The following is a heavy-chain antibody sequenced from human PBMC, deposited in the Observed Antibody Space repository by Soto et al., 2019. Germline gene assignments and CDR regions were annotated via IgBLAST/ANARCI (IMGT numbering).Heavy chain of an antibody. Sequence: VQLVESGGGVVQPGRSLRLSCAASGFTFSSYAMHWVRQAPGKGLEWVAVISYDGSNKYYADSVKGRFTISRDNSKNTLYLQMNSLRAEDTAVYYCAREDVDIVATIETDTTYYYGMDVWGQGTTVTVSS. CDR2: ISYDGSNK. CDR1: GFTFSSYA. D-gene: IGHD5-12*01. J-gene: IGHJ6*02. CDR3: AREDVDIVATIETDTTYYYGMDV. V-gene: IGHV3-30-3*01.